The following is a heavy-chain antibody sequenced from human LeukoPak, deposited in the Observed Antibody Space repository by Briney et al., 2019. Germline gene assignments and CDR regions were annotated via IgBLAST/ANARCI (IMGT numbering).Heavy chain of an antibody. D-gene: IGHD6-6*01. CDR2: IGTAGDT. J-gene: IGHJ4*02. CDR3: ARARHVFDRGGSSYYFDY. CDR1: GFTVSSNY. Sequence: PGGSLRLSCAASGFTVSSNYMSWVRQATGKGLEWVSAIGTAGDTYYPGSVKGRFTISRENAKNSLYLQMNSLRAGDTAVYYCARARHVFDRGGSSYYFDYWGQGTLVTVSS. V-gene: IGHV3-13*01.